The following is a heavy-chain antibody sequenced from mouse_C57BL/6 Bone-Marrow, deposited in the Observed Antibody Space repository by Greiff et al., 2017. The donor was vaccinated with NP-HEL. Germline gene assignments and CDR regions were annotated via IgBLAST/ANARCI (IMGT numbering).Heavy chain of an antibody. Sequence: EVQLQQSGAELVRPGASVKLSCTASGFNIKDDYMHWVKQRPEQGLAWIGWIDPENGDTEYASKFQGKATITADTSSSTAYLQLSSLTSEDTAVYYCTTGTTVVAPYYAMDYWGQGTSVTVSS. CDR3: TTGTTVVAPYYAMDY. V-gene: IGHV14-4*01. J-gene: IGHJ4*01. CDR1: GFNIKDDY. D-gene: IGHD1-1*01. CDR2: IDPENGDT.